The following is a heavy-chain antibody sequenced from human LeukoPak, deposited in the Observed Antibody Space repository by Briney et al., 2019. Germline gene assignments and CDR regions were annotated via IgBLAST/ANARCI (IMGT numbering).Heavy chain of an antibody. Sequence: SETLSLTCTVSGYSISSDYYWGWIRQPPGKGLEWIGSIYHSGRTYYNPSLKSRVTISVDTSKHQLSLKLSSVTAADSAVYYCASLAGSDAFDVWGQGTMVTVSS. CDR1: GYSISSDYY. CDR2: IYHSGRT. CDR3: ASLAGSDAFDV. J-gene: IGHJ3*01. D-gene: IGHD3-10*01. V-gene: IGHV4-38-2*02.